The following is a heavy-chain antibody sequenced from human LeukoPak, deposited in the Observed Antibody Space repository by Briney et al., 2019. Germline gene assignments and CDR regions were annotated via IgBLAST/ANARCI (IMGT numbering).Heavy chain of an antibody. D-gene: IGHD3-22*01. CDR3: ARPDYDSSGPLIS. V-gene: IGHV4-39*07. CDR2: IYYSGST. Sequence: SETLSLTCTVSGGSIRSNSYYWGWIRQPPGKGLEWIGSIYYSGSTYHNPSLKSRVSISVDTSKNQFSLKLSSVTAADTAVYYCARPDYDSSGPLISWGQGTLVTVSS. CDR1: GGSIRSNSYY. J-gene: IGHJ4*02.